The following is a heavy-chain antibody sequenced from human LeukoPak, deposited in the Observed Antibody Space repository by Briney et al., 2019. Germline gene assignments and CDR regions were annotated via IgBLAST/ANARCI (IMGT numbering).Heavy chain of an antibody. CDR2: MSAYNGNT. D-gene: IGHD6-19*01. J-gene: IGHJ5*02. CDR1: GYTFTNYA. V-gene: IGHV1-18*01. Sequence: ASVKVSFKASGYTFTNYAISCVRQAPGQGLEWMGWMSAYNGNTNYEQKLQGRVTMTTDTSTSTAYMELRSLRSDDTAMYYCARDHGSPYSSGWYIGKNWFDPWGQGTLVTVSS. CDR3: ARDHGSPYSSGWYIGKNWFDP.